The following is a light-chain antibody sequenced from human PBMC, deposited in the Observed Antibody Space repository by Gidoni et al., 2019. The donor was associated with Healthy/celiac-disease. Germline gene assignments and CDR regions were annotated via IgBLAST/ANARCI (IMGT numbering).Light chain of an antibody. Sequence: QSVLTQPPSASGTPGQRVTISCSGSSSNIGSNCVYWYQQLPGTAPKLLIYRNNQRPSGVPDRFSGSKSGTSASLAISGLRSEDEADYYCAAWDDSLNYVFGTGTKVTVL. CDR1: SSNIGSNC. CDR2: RNN. V-gene: IGLV1-47*01. CDR3: AAWDDSLNYV. J-gene: IGLJ1*01.